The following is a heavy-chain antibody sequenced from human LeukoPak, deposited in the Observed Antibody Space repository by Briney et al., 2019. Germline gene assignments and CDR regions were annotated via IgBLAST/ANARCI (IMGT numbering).Heavy chain of an antibody. CDR3: ARVIAVAGTTFDY. CDR1: GGTFSSYA. D-gene: IGHD6-19*01. Sequence: ASVKVSCKASGGTFSSYAISWVRQAPGQGLEWMGWISAYNGNTNYAQKLQGRVTMTTDTSTSTAYMELRSLRSDDTAVYYCARVIAVAGTTFDYWGQGTLVIVSS. V-gene: IGHV1-18*01. CDR2: ISAYNGNT. J-gene: IGHJ4*02.